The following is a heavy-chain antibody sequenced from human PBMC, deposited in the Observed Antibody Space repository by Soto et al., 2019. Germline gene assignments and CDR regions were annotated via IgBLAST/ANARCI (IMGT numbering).Heavy chain of an antibody. J-gene: IGHJ4*02. CDR2: IFHSGST. V-gene: IGHV4-30-2*01. Sequence: SETLSLTCAVSGGSISSGGYSWSWLRQPPGKGLEWIGYIFHSGSTYYNPSLKSRVTISVDTSKNQFSLKLSSVTAADTAVYYCARGPPLGEWGQGTLVTVSS. CDR1: GGSISSGGYS. CDR3: ARGPPLGE.